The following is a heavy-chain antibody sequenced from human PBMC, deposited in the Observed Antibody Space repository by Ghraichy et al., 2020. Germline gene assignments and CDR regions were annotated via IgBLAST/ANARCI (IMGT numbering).Heavy chain of an antibody. CDR2: INMDGSRT. CDR1: GFTFSSYW. J-gene: IGHJ3*02. CDR3: ARDRGAFDI. Sequence: LSLTCAASGFTFSSYWMHWVRQAPGKGLVWVLRINMDGSRTSYADSVKGRFTVSRDSAKNTVYLQMNSLRAEDTALYYCARDRGAFDIWGQGTMVTVSS. V-gene: IGHV3-74*01.